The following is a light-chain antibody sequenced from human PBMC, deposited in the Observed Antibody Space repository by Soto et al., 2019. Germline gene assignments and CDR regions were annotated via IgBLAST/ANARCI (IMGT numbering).Light chain of an antibody. J-gene: IGKJ4*01. CDR2: GTS. V-gene: IGKV3-20*01. Sequence: EIVLTQSPGTLSLSPGERATLSCRASQSVSSSYLVWYQQRPGQPPRLLIYGTSNRAACIPDRFTGTGSGTDFTLTIYKLEPEDSAVYYCQQYGSSALTFGGGTKVEIK. CDR3: QQYGSSALT. CDR1: QSVSSSY.